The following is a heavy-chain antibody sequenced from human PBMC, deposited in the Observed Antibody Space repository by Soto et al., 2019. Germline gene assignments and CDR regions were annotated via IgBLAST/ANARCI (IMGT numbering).Heavy chain of an antibody. Sequence: GGSLRLSCAASGFTFSSYAMSWVRQAPGKGLEWVSAISGSGGSTYYADSVKGRFTISRDNSKNTLYLQMNSLRAEDTAVYYCAKDPLQLSVTTDFDYWGQGTLVTVSS. CDR3: AKDPLQLSVTTDFDY. CDR2: ISGSGGST. CDR1: GFTFSSYA. V-gene: IGHV3-23*01. J-gene: IGHJ4*02. D-gene: IGHD4-17*01.